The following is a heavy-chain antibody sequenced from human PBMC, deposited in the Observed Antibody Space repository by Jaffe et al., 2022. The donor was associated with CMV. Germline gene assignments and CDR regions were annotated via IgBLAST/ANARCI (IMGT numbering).Heavy chain of an antibody. V-gene: IGHV4-39*01. J-gene: IGHJ3*02. CDR1: GGSISSSSYY. CDR2: IYYSGST. CDR3: ARQELEVVGATIRDAFDI. Sequence: QLQLQESGPGLVKPSETLSLTCTVSGGSISSSSYYWGWIRQPPGKGLEWIGSIYYSGSTYYNPSLKSRVTISVDTSKNQFSLKLSSVTAADTAVYYCARQELEVVGATIRDAFDIWGQGTMVTVSS. D-gene: IGHD1-26*01.